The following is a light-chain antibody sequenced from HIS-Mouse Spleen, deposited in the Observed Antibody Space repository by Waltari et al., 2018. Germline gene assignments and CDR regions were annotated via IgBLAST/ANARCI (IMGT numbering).Light chain of an antibody. J-gene: IGLJ1*01. Sequence: QSALTQPPSASGSPGQSVTISCTGTSSDVGGHTQLPWYQHHPGKAPKLMIYEVSKRPSGVPDRFSGSKSGNTASMTVSGLKAEDEADYYCSSYAGSNNYVFGTGTKVTVL. CDR3: SSYAGSNNYV. CDR1: SSDVGGHTQ. V-gene: IGLV2-8*01. CDR2: EVS.